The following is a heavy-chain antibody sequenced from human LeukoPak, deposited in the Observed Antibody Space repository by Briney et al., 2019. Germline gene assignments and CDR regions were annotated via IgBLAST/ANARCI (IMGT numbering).Heavy chain of an antibody. V-gene: IGHV3-30*18. CDR2: ISYDGSNK. CDR3: AKEGAFAEMATIWRYFDY. D-gene: IGHD5-24*01. Sequence: GGSLRLSCAASGFIFSNYGMHWVRQAPGKGLEWVAVISYDGSNKYYADSVKGRFTISRDNSKNTLYLQMNSLRAEDTAVYYCAKEGAFAEMATIWRYFDYWGQGTLVTVSS. CDR1: GFIFSNYG. J-gene: IGHJ4*02.